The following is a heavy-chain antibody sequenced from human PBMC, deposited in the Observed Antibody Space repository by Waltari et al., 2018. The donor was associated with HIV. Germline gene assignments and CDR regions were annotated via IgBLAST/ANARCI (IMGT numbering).Heavy chain of an antibody. Sequence: EVQLLESGGGLVQPGGSLRLSCAASGFIFTKYAMSWVRQAPGKGLEFVSGLSTSDNTYYIDSVKGRFTISRDKSKNTLYLQMNNLRLEDTAVYYCSKGGLADNWFDPWGQGTLVTVSS. V-gene: IGHV3-23*01. CDR3: SKGGLADNWFDP. J-gene: IGHJ5*02. CDR1: GFIFTKYA. D-gene: IGHD6-19*01. CDR2: LSTSDNT.